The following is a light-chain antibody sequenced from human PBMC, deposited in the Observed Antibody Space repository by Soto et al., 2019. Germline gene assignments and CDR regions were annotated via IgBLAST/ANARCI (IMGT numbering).Light chain of an antibody. CDR3: QQSRSCPRT. Sequence: EIQMTQSPATLSVSLGERVTLSCRASQSVDSNLAWYQQKPGQAPRLLIYGASTVHSDISATFSGRGSGTEFTLTISSVRPEDFAVYYCQQSRSCPRTFGRGTKVEIK. CDR1: QSVDSN. CDR2: GAS. J-gene: IGKJ4*02. V-gene: IGKV3-15*01.